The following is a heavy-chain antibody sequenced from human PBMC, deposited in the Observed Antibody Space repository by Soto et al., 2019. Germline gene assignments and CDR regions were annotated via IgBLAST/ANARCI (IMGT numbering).Heavy chain of an antibody. Sequence: PGESLKISCKGSGYSFTSYWIAWVRQMPGRGLEWMGIIYPGDSRTRYSPSFEGQVTISADTSISTAYLQWTSLKASDTAMYYCARSRRGAYSSGWYSPSGYYNYGIDVWGQGTKVTVSS. CDR3: ARSRRGAYSSGWYSPSGYYNYGIDV. J-gene: IGHJ6*02. V-gene: IGHV5-51*01. CDR1: GYSFTSYW. CDR2: IYPGDSRT. D-gene: IGHD6-19*01.